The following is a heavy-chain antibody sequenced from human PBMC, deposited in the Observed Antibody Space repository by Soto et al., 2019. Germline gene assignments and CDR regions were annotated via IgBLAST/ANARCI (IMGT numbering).Heavy chain of an antibody. CDR2: IYYSGST. Sequence: SETLSLTCTVSGGSISSYYWSRIRQPPGKGLEWIGYIYYSGSTNYNPSLKSRVTISVDTSKNQFSLKLSSVTAADTAVYYCASAHSYYDYVWGSYRGGAFDIWGQGTMVTVSS. CDR1: GGSISSYY. J-gene: IGHJ3*02. D-gene: IGHD3-16*02. CDR3: ASAHSYYDYVWGSYRGGAFDI. V-gene: IGHV4-59*01.